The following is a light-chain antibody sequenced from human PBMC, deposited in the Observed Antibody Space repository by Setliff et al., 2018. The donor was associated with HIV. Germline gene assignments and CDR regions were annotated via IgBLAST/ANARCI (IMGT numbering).Light chain of an antibody. CDR1: RRDAGDYDY. J-gene: IGLJ1*01. CDR2: GVS. CDR3: SSYTSASTLVYV. Sequence: QSALTQPASVSGSLGQSITISCTGARRDAGDYDYVSWYQQHPGKVPKLLIYGVSSRPSGVSDRFSGSRTGNTASLTISGLQDDDEADYYCSSYTSASTLVYVFGTGTKVTVL. V-gene: IGLV2-14*01.